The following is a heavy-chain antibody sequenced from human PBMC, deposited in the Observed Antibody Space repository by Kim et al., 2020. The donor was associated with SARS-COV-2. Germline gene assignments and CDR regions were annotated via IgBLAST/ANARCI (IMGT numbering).Heavy chain of an antibody. V-gene: IGHV4-59*01. D-gene: IGHD1-26*01. Sequence: NYNPSLKRRVTKSVDTSKNQFSLKLCSVTAADTAVYYCAGVTSGSYDAFDIWGQGTMVTVSS. J-gene: IGHJ3*02. CDR3: AGVTSGSYDAFDI.